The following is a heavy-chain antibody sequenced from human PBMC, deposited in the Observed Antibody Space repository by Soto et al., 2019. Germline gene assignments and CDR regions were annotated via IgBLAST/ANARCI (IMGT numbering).Heavy chain of an antibody. Sequence: SETLSLTCTVSGGSISSYYWSWIRQPPGKGLEWIGYIYYSGSTNYNPSLKSRVTISVDTSKNQFSLKLSSVTAADTAVYYCARHESDILTGPYGMDVWGQGATVTVSS. J-gene: IGHJ6*02. CDR2: IYYSGST. V-gene: IGHV4-59*08. CDR3: ARHESDILTGPYGMDV. D-gene: IGHD3-9*01. CDR1: GGSISSYY.